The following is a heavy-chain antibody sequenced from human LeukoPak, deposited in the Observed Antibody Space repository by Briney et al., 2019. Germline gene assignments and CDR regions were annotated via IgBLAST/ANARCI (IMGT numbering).Heavy chain of an antibody. V-gene: IGHV3-9*01. CDR1: GFTFDDYA. Sequence: PGGSLRLSCAASGFTFDDYAMHWVRQAPGKGLEWVSGISWNSGSIGYADSVKGRFTISRDNAKNSLYLQMNSLRAEDTALYYCAKDIKGLVQCYFDYWGQGTLVTVSS. D-gene: IGHD6-19*01. CDR3: AKDIKGLVQCYFDY. CDR2: ISWNSGSI. J-gene: IGHJ4*02.